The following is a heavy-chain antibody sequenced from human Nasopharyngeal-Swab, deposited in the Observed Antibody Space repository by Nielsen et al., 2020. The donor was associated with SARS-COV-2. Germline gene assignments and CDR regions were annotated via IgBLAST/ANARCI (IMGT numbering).Heavy chain of an antibody. CDR2: IPFDGRNQ. CDR3: ARVNSASYLGAFDV. Sequence: GESLNISCAASGFTFSAYAMHWVRHLPREGLEWVAVIPFDGRNQYYADAVKGRFTISSDNSKNTLYLQMDSLGAEDTAVFYCARVNSASYLGAFDVWGQGTTVTVSS. CDR1: GFTFSAYA. J-gene: IGHJ3*01. V-gene: IGHV3-30*04. D-gene: IGHD1-26*01.